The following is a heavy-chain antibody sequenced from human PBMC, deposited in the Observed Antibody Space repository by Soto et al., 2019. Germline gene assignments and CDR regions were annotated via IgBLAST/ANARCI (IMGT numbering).Heavy chain of an antibody. CDR3: ARNTTTVTQIPFDY. CDR2: ISASNGYT. V-gene: IGHV1-18*01. D-gene: IGHD4-17*01. CDR1: GYTFGNYG. Sequence: QVQLVQSGAEVKKPGASVKVSCRASGYTFGNYGITWVRQAPGQGLEWMGWISASNGYTNYAQNLQGRVTMTTDTSTSTAYLELRSLRSDATAVYSCARNTTTVTQIPFDYWGQGTLVTVSS. J-gene: IGHJ4*02.